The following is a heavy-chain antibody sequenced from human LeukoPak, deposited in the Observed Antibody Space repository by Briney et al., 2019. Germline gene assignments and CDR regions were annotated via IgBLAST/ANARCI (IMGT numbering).Heavy chain of an antibody. CDR2: IWYDGSNQ. D-gene: IGHD5-12*01. V-gene: IGHV3-33*01. Sequence: PGGSLRLSCAASGFTFSTYVMHWVRQAPGKGLEWVAVIWYDGSNQNYADSVNGRFTISRDNSKNTLYLQMNSLRAEDTAVYYCAGDHGYSGYDYYFDYWGQGTLVTVSS. CDR1: GFTFSTYV. J-gene: IGHJ4*02. CDR3: AGDHGYSGYDYYFDY.